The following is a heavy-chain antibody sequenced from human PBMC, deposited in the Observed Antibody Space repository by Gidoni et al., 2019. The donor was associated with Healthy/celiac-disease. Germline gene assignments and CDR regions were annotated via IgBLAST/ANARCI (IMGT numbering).Heavy chain of an antibody. CDR3: ARGGFLLLPIPLNWFDP. D-gene: IGHD3-22*01. Sequence: EVQLVESGGGLVQPGGSLRLSCAASGFTFSSYWMHWVRQAPGKGLVWVSRINSDGSSTSYADSVKGRFTISRDNAKNTLYLQMNSLRAEDTAVYYCARGGFLLLPIPLNWFDPWGQGTLVTVSS. V-gene: IGHV3-74*01. J-gene: IGHJ5*02. CDR2: INSDGSST. CDR1: GFTFSSYW.